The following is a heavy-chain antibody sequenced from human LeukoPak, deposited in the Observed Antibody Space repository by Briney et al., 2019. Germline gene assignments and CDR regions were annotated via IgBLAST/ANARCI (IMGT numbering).Heavy chain of an antibody. J-gene: IGHJ4*02. CDR3: ARGFLGDYFGSGSYYVFDY. Sequence: PSETLSLTCTVSGGSISSGSYYWSWIRQPAGKGLEWIGRIYTSGSTKYNPSLKSRVTMSEDTSKNQFSLNLSSVTAADTAVYYCARGFLGDYFGSGSYYVFDYWGQGTLVTVSS. CDR1: GGSISSGSYY. V-gene: IGHV4-61*02. CDR2: IYTSGST. D-gene: IGHD3-10*01.